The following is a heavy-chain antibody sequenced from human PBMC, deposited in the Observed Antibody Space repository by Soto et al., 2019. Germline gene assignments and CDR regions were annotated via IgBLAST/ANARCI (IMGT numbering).Heavy chain of an antibody. J-gene: IGHJ6*01. V-gene: IGHV3-15*07. CDR1: GFTFTPAW. D-gene: IGHD1-1*01. CDR2: IKRRGHGVTA. CDR3: ATQLGPSACAQYGLEF. Sequence: QVVESGGGLVTPGKSVTLSCVGSGFTFTPAWMNWVLQAPGTGLEWVGRIKRRGHGVTADYSAVVKGRFTISRDDSKNTGYMPMNSLKTEDTAVYVCATQLGPSACAQYGLEFWGQGSTVTVTS.